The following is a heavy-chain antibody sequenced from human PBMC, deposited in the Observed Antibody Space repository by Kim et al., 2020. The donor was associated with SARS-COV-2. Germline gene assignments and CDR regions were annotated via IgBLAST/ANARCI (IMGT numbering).Heavy chain of an antibody. CDR1: GFTFDDYA. V-gene: IGHV3-9*01. J-gene: IGHJ4*02. CDR2: ISWNSGSI. D-gene: IGHD4-17*01. Sequence: GGSLRLSCAASGFTFDDYAMHWVRQAPGKGLEWVSGISWNSGSIGYADSVKGRFTISRDNAKNSLYLQMNSLRTEDTALYYCAKDRQATVANYFDYWGQGTLVTVSS. CDR3: AKDRQATVANYFDY.